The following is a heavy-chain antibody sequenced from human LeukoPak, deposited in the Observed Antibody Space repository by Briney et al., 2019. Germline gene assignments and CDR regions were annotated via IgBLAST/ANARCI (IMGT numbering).Heavy chain of an antibody. J-gene: IGHJ3*02. CDR1: GYSISTSNY. CDR2: IYYSGGI. V-gene: IGHV4-28*05. CDR3: ARKTTAGPTKAAFDI. Sequence: SDTLSLTCSVSGYSISTSNYWAWIRPPPGRGLEWIGHIYYSGGIYYNPSLKSRVTMSVDTSRNQFSLKLSSVTAVDTAVNYCARKTTAGPTKAAFDIWGQGTMAAVST. D-gene: IGHD2-21*02.